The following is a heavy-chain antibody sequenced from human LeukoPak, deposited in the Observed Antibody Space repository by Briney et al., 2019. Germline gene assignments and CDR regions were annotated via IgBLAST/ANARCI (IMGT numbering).Heavy chain of an antibody. D-gene: IGHD4-17*01. Sequence: GGSLRLSRAASGFTFSSYAMSWVRQAPGKGLEWVSGISGSGGSTYYADSVKGRFTISRDNSKNTLYLQMNSLRAEDTAVYYCAKGAKYGDYVLDYWGQGTLVTVSS. CDR1: GFTFSSYA. V-gene: IGHV3-23*01. J-gene: IGHJ4*02. CDR2: ISGSGGST. CDR3: AKGAKYGDYVLDY.